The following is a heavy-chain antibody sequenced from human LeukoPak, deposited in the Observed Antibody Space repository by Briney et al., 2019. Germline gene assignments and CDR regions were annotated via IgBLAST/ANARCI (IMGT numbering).Heavy chain of an antibody. V-gene: IGHV3-48*02. J-gene: IGHJ4*02. Sequence: GGSLRLSCAASGFTFSSYVMNWVRQAPGRGLEWISYISGRSTSSDGGAMQYADSVKGRFTISRDNDKNSLYLQMNSLRDEDTAVYYCARDKGTTCIDNWGQGALVTVSS. CDR1: GFTFSSYV. D-gene: IGHD4-17*01. CDR2: ISGRSTSSDGGAM. CDR3: ARDKGTTCIDN.